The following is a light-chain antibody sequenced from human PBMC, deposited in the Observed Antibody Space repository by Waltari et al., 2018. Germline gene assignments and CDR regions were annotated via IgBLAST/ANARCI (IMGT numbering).Light chain of an antibody. CDR2: AAS. J-gene: IGKJ5*01. V-gene: IGKV1-39*01. CDR3: QQTFSTQTT. Sequence: DIQMTQSPSSLSASVGDRVTITCRPSQTISSYLNWYQQKPGKAPKFLIYAASSLRSGVPSRFSGSRSGTEFTLTISSLQPEDFATYYCQQTFSTQTTFGQGTRLELK. CDR1: QTISSY.